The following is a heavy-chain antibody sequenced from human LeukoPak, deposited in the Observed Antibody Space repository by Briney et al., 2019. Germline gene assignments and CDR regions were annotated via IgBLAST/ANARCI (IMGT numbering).Heavy chain of an antibody. CDR3: ARIRDGYNDAYDI. CDR2: INPSGGNT. V-gene: IGHV1-46*01. J-gene: IGHJ3*02. D-gene: IGHD5-24*01. Sequence: ASVKVSCKASGYIFTSYYIHWVRQAPGQGLEWMGIINPSGGNTNYAQKFQGRVTMTRDTSASTVYMELSSLRSEDTAIYYCARIRDGYNDAYDIWGQGTVVTVPS. CDR1: GYIFTSYY.